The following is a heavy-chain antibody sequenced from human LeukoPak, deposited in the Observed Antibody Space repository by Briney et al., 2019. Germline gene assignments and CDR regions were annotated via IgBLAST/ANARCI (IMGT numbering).Heavy chain of an antibody. V-gene: IGHV4-38-2*01. Sequence: SETLSLTCAVSGYSISSGYYWGWIRQPPGKGLEWIGSIYHSGSTYYSPSLKSRVTISVDTSKNQFSLKLSSVTAADTAVYYCARSKIAVAAPFDHWGQGTLVTVSS. CDR3: ARSKIAVAAPFDH. CDR1: GYSISSGYY. D-gene: IGHD6-19*01. J-gene: IGHJ4*02. CDR2: IYHSGST.